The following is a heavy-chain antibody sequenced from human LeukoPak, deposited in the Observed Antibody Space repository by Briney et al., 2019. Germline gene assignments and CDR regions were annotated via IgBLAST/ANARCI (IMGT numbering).Heavy chain of an antibody. J-gene: IGHJ4*02. V-gene: IGHV4-59*01. D-gene: IGHD3-3*01. CDR2: IYYSGST. CDR3: ARDRALEWLFYFDY. Sequence: SETLSLTCTVSGGSISSYYWSWIRQPPGKGLEWIGYIYYSGSTNYNPSLKSRVTISVDTSKNQFSLKLSSVTAADTAVYYCARDRALEWLFYFDYWGQGTLVTVSS. CDR1: GGSISSYY.